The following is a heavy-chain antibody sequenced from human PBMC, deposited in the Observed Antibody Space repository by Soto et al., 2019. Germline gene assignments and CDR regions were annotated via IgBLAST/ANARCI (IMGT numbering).Heavy chain of an antibody. D-gene: IGHD3-16*02. CDR1: GYTFTSYG. J-gene: IGHJ4*02. CDR2: ISAYNGNT. V-gene: IGHV1-18*01. CDR3: ARLRLGELSLKWAVDY. Sequence: QVQLVQSGAEVKKPGASVKVSCKASGYTFTSYGISWVRQAPGQGLEWMGWISAYNGNTNYALKLQGRVTMTTDTSTSTAYMELRSLRSDDTAVYYCARLRLGELSLKWAVDYWGQGTLVTVSS.